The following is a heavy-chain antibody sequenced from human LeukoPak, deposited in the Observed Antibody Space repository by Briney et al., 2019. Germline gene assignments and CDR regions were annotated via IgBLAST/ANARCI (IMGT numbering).Heavy chain of an antibody. CDR2: INPSGGST. V-gene: IGHV1-46*01. CDR1: GYTFTSYY. J-gene: IGHJ6*02. Sequence: ASVKVSCKASGYTFTSYYMHWVRQAPGQGLEWMGIINPSGGSTSYAQKFQGRVTMTRDTSTSTAYMELRSLRSDDTAVYYCASSSSWRFYYYGMDVWGQGTTVTVSS. D-gene: IGHD6-13*01. CDR3: ASSSSWRFYYYGMDV.